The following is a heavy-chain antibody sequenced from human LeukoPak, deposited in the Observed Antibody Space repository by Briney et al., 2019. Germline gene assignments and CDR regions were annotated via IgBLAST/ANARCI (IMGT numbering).Heavy chain of an antibody. CDR2: INHSGST. Sequence: SETLSLTCAVYGGSFSGYYWSWIRQPPGKGLEWIGEINHSGSTNYNPSLKSRVTISVDTSKNQFSLKLSSVTAADTAVYYCARGPGLKSTPYLTGGPCYFDYWGQGTLVTVSS. V-gene: IGHV4-34*01. CDR1: GGSFSGYY. CDR3: ARGPGLKSTPYLTGGPCYFDY. D-gene: IGHD3-9*01. J-gene: IGHJ4*02.